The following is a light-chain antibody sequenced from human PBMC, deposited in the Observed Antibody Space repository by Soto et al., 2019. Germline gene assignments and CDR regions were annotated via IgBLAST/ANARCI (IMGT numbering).Light chain of an antibody. CDR3: QQYHRHSSYT. Sequence: DIQMTQSPSTLAASVGDRVTITCRASQSISTWLAWYQQKPGKAPKLLIYTASSLESGVPSRFSGSGSGTEFTLTISSLQPDDFATYYCQQYHRHSSYTFGQGTKLEIK. V-gene: IGKV1-5*03. CDR1: QSISTW. CDR2: TAS. J-gene: IGKJ2*01.